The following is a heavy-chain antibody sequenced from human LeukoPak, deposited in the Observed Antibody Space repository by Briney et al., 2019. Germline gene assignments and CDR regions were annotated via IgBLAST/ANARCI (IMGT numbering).Heavy chain of an antibody. J-gene: IGHJ6*03. V-gene: IGHV4-34*01. CDR3: ARGRKGPWCSSTSCYIYYYYYMDV. CDR1: GGSFSGYY. D-gene: IGHD2-2*02. Sequence: SETLSLTCAVYGGSFSGYYWSWIRQPPGKGLEWIGEIKHSGSTNYNPSLKSRVTISVDTSKNQFSLKLSSVTAADTAVYYCARGRKGPWCSSTSCYIYYYYYMDVWGKGTTVTVSS. CDR2: IKHSGST.